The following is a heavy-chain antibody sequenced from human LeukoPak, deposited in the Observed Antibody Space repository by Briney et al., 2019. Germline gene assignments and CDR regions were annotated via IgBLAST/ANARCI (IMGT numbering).Heavy chain of an antibody. CDR3: ARVVLDYYYDSSGYLGTLDY. J-gene: IGHJ4*02. D-gene: IGHD3-22*01. CDR2: INTYNGNT. V-gene: IGHV1-18*01. CDR1: GYTFTNYG. Sequence: GASVKVSCKASGYTFTNYGISWVRQAPGQGLEWMGWINTYNGNTNYAQKFQGRVTMTTDTSTSTAYMELRSLRSDDTDVYYCARVVLDYYYDSSGYLGTLDYWGQGTLVTVSS.